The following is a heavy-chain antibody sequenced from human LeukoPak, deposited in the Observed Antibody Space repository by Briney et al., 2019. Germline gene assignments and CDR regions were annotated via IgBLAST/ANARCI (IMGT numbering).Heavy chain of an antibody. CDR1: GGSISSSNYY. D-gene: IGHD6-19*01. V-gene: IGHV4-39*01. CDR2: IYYSGSS. CDR3: ARRSSSGWTFDY. Sequence: KPSETLSLTCTVSGGSISSSNYYWGWIRQPPGKGLEWIVSIYYSGSSYYNPSLKSRVTISVDTSKNQFSLKLSSVTAADTAVYYCARRSSSGWTFDYWGQGTLVTVSS. J-gene: IGHJ4*02.